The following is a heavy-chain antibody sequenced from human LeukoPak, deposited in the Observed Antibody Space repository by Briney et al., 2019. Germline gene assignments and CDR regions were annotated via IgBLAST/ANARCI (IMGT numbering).Heavy chain of an antibody. CDR2: ISSSSSTI. J-gene: IGHJ3*02. CDR3: ARPRGTTGTTDAFDI. V-gene: IGHV3-48*01. Sequence: GGSLRLSCAASGFTFSSYSMNWVRQAPGKGLEWVSYISSSSSTICYADSVKGRFTISRDNSKNTLYLQMNSLRAEDTAVYYCARPRGTTGTTDAFDIWGQGTMVTVSS. D-gene: IGHD1-1*01. CDR1: GFTFSSYS.